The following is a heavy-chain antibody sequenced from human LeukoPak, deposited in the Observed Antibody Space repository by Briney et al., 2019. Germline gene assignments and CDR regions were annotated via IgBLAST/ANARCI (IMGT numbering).Heavy chain of an antibody. D-gene: IGHD4-17*01. CDR2: IYYSGST. V-gene: IGHV4-39*01. CDR3: ASLSVDYGDYRPIDY. Sequence: PSETLSLTCTVSGGSISSSSYYWGWIRQPPGKGLEWIGSIYYSGSTYYNPSLKSRVTISVDTSKNQFSLKLSSVTAADTAVYYCASLSVDYGDYRPIDYWGQGTLVTVSS. J-gene: IGHJ4*02. CDR1: GGSISSSSYY.